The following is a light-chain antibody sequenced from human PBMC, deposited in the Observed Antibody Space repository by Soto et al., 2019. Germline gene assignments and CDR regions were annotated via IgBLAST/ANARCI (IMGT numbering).Light chain of an antibody. V-gene: IGKV3-20*01. CDR3: QQYGSSAYT. J-gene: IGKJ2*01. CDR2: IAS. Sequence: EIVLTQSTGTLSLSQGERATLSCRASQRVTSSYLDWSQQKPGQAPRLLIYIASSRATGIPDRFSGSGSGTDFTLTISRLETEDFEVYDCQQYGSSAYTFGQGTKLEIK. CDR1: QRVTSSY.